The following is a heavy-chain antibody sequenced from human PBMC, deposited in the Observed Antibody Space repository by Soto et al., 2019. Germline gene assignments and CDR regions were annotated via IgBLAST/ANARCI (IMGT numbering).Heavy chain of an antibody. CDR2: ISFDGSNK. Sequence: VQLVKSGGGVVQPGRSLRLSCAASGFPFTSYGMHWVREGPGKGLEWVAAISFDGSNKFYADSVKGRFTISRDNSKNTLYLQMDSLRPEDTALYYCVGGQYYFDYRGQGTLVIVSS. V-gene: IGHV3-30*03. CDR3: VGGQYYFDY. CDR1: GFPFTSYG. D-gene: IGHD3-10*01. J-gene: IGHJ4*02.